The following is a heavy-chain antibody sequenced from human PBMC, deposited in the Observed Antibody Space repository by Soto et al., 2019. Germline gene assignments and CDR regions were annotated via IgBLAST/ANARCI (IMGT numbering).Heavy chain of an antibody. V-gene: IGHV3-48*02. J-gene: IGHJ4*02. D-gene: IGHD6-13*01. CDR3: ARPGIAAASRGYYFDY. CDR1: GFTFSTYS. CDR2: ISSSSSTI. Sequence: EVQLVESGGDLVQSGGSLRLSCAASGFTFSTYSMNWVRQAPGKGLEWASYISSSSSTIYYADSVKGRFTISRDNAKNSLFLHMNSLRDEDTAVYYCARPGIAAASRGYYFDYWGQGTLVTVSA.